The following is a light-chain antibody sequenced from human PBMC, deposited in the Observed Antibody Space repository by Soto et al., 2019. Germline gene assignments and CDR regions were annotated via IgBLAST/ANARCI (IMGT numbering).Light chain of an antibody. V-gene: IGKV1-39*01. CDR2: ATS. CDR1: QSISTY. CDR3: QQSYSTPPGT. Sequence: DIQMTQSPSSLSASVGDRVTITCRASQSISTYLIWYQQKPGKAPKLLIYATSSLQSGVPSRFSGSGSGTDFTLTISSLQPEDFATYYCQQSYSTPPGTFGQGTTVDIK. J-gene: IGKJ1*01.